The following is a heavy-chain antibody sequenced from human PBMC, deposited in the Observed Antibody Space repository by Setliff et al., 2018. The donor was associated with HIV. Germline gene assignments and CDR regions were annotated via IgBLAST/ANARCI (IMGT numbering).Heavy chain of an antibody. CDR2: VYYSGTT. V-gene: IGHV4-39*07. J-gene: IGHJ4*02. CDR3: ASGYGSGSYPGD. D-gene: IGHD3-10*01. Sequence: SETLSLTCTVSGGSISSSSYHWGWIRQPPGKGLEWIGSVYYSGTTYYNPSLESRVTISVDTSKNQFSLKLSSVTAADTAVYYCASGYGSGSYPGDWGQGTLVTVSS. CDR1: GGSISSSSYH.